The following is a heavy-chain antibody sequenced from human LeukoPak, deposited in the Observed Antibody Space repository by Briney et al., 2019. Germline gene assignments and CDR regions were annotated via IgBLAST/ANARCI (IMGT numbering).Heavy chain of an antibody. V-gene: IGHV3-23*01. CDR2: IRISDGST. D-gene: IGHD2/OR15-2a*01. Sequence: GGSLRLSCAASGFTFTNYGMSWVRQAPGKGLEWFSGIRISDGSTSYADSVKGRFTISGDSSKRTLYLQMNSLRVEDTAVYYCNRGSYYIGMDVWGQGTTVTVSS. J-gene: IGHJ6*02. CDR3: NRGSYYIGMDV. CDR1: GFTFTNYG.